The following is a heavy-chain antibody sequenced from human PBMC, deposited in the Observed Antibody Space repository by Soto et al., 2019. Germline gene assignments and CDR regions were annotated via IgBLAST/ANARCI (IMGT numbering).Heavy chain of an antibody. CDR1: GFTLSTYA. J-gene: IGHJ6*02. CDR3: AKEYSDFLTAYYGPLNIYYYYSGMDV. CDR2: ISGIGGST. D-gene: IGHD3-9*01. Sequence: GGSLRLSLAASGFTLSTYALSWVRPAPGKGLEWVSAISGIGGSTYYADSVKGRFTISRDNSKNTLYLQMNSLRAEDTAVYYCAKEYSDFLTAYYGPLNIYYYYSGMDVWGQGTTVTVSS. V-gene: IGHV3-23*01.